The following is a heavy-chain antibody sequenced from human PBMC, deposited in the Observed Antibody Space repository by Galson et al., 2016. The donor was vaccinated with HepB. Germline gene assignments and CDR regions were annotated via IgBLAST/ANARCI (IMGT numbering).Heavy chain of an antibody. Sequence: SLRLSCAAAGFTFSSYAMSWVRQAPGKGLEWVSAISGSGGSTYYADSVKGRFTISRDNSKNTLYLQMNSLRAEDTAVYYCAKMPPLDLGMGDSSGYPHYGMDVWGQGTTVTVSS. J-gene: IGHJ6*02. CDR2: ISGSGGST. V-gene: IGHV3-23*01. CDR1: GFTFSSYA. D-gene: IGHD3-22*01. CDR3: AKMPPLDLGMGDSSGYPHYGMDV.